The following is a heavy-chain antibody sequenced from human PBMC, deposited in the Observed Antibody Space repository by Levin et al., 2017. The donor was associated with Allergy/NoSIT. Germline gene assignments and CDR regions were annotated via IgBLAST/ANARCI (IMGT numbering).Heavy chain of an antibody. CDR2: IWYDGSDK. J-gene: IGHJ2*01. Sequence: GGSLRLSCAASGFTFRNYGMHWVRQAPGKGLEWVAVIWYDGSDKYYADTVKGRFTISRDNSKNTLYLQMNSLRAEDTAVYYCARDRSWPAAYFDLWGRGALVTVSS. CDR1: GFTFRNYG. CDR3: ARDRSWPAAYFDL. V-gene: IGHV3-33*01. D-gene: IGHD6-25*01.